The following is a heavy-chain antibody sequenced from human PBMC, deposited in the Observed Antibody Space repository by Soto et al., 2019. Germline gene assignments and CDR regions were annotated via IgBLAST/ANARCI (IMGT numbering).Heavy chain of an antibody. CDR2: ISYDGSNK. J-gene: IGHJ5*02. V-gene: IGHV3-30*18. Sequence: QVQLVESGGGVVQPGRSLRLSCAASGFTFSSYGMHWVRQAPGKGLEWVAVISYDGSNKYYADSVKGRFTISRDNSKNTLYLQMNSLRAEDTAVYYCAEDFEGEKGNWFDPWGQGTLVTVSS. D-gene: IGHD3-16*01. CDR3: AEDFEGEKGNWFDP. CDR1: GFTFSSYG.